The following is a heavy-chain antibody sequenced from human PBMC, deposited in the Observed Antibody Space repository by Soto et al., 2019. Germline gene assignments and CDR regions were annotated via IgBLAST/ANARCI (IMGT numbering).Heavy chain of an antibody. D-gene: IGHD3-22*01. CDR2: IYYSGST. CDR1: GGSISSGGYY. CDR3: ARDAYYYDSSGYMGGWFYH. J-gene: IGHJ5*02. Sequence: SETLSLTCTVSGGSISSGGYYWSWIRQHPGKGLEWIGYIYYSGSTYYNPSLKSRVTISVDTSKNQFSLKLSSVTAADTAVYYCARDAYYYDSSGYMGGWFYHWGQGTLVTVSS. V-gene: IGHV4-31*03.